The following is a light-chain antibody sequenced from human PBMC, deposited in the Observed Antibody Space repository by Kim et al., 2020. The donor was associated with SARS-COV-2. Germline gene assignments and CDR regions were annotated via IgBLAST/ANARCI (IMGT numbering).Light chain of an antibody. Sequence: QSALTQPASVSGSPGQSITISCTGTSSDVGSYNLVSWYQQHPGKAPQLMIYEVSKRPSGVSNRFSGSKSGNTASLTISGLQAEDEADYYCCSYAGSSTWVFGGGTQLTVL. CDR2: EVS. J-gene: IGLJ3*02. CDR3: CSYAGSSTWV. CDR1: SSDVGSYNL. V-gene: IGLV2-23*02.